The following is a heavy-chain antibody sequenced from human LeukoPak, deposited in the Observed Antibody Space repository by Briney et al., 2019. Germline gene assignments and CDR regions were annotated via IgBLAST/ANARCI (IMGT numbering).Heavy chain of an antibody. V-gene: IGHV3-23*01. J-gene: IGHJ3*02. CDR1: GFTFSSYA. CDR3: AKVRGGAFDI. CDR2: ISGSGGST. D-gene: IGHD3-10*01. Sequence: GGSLRLSCAASGFTFSSYAMSWVRQAPGKGPEWVSAISGSGGSTYHADSVKGRFTISRDNSKNTLYLQMNSLRAEDTAVYYCAKVRGGAFDIWGQGTMVTVSS.